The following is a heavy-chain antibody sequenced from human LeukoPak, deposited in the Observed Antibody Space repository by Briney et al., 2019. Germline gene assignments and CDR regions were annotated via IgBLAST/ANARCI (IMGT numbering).Heavy chain of an antibody. Sequence: GASVKVSCKASGYTFTGYYMHWVRQAPGQGLEWMGWINPNSGGTNYAQKFQGWVTMTRDTSVSTAYMELSSLRSEDTAVYYCARGRGIAAAGTGIVAFDIWGQGTMVTVSS. CDR2: INPNSGGT. V-gene: IGHV1-2*04. D-gene: IGHD6-13*01. CDR3: ARGRGIAAAGTGIVAFDI. J-gene: IGHJ3*02. CDR1: GYTFTGYY.